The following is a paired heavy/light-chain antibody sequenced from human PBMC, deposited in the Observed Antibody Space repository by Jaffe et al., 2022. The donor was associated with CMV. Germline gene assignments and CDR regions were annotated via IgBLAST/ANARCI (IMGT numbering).Light chain of an antibody. J-gene: IGKJ3*01. V-gene: IGKV1-5*03. CDR3: HQYSNYPFN. CDR2: RAS. CDR1: QSISNW. Sequence: DIQMTQSPSTLSASVGDRVTITCRASQSISNWLAWYQQKAGKAPKLLIYRASNSEIGVPSRFSASGSGTEFTLTISSLQPDDFATYYCHQYSNYPFNFGPGTKVEI.
Heavy chain of an antibody. D-gene: IGHD3-10*01. Sequence: QVQLVQSGAELQKPGASVKISCQTSGYTFNNYYLHWLRQAPGQGLEWMAVINPTDGQTTYAQKFQGKVTVTRDRSASTLYMELSSLTSEDAAVYFCARGNRPYYPTFYGWYFDFWGQGTLVTVSS. V-gene: IGHV1-46*02. CDR3: ARGNRPYYPTFYGWYFDF. J-gene: IGHJ4*02. CDR2: INPTDGQT. CDR1: GYTFNNYY.